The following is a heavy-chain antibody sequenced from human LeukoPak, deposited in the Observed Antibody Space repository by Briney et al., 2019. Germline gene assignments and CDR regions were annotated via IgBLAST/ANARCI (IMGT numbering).Heavy chain of an antibody. CDR1: GGSISSGGYS. Sequence: SQTLSLTCAVSGGSISSGGYSWSWIRQPPGKGLEWIGYIYYSGSTYYNPSLKSRVTISVDTSKNQFSLKLSSVTAADTAVYYCASQRYYDILTGYSTPFSFWGQGTLVTVSS. D-gene: IGHD3-9*01. V-gene: IGHV4-30-4*07. CDR3: ASQRYYDILTGYSTPFSF. CDR2: IYYSGST. J-gene: IGHJ4*02.